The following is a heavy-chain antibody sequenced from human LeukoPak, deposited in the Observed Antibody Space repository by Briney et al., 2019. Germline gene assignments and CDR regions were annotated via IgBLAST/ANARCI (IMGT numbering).Heavy chain of an antibody. V-gene: IGHV3-30*18. CDR1: GFDISSSA. Sequence: GGSLRLSCAASGFDISSSAMHWVRQAPGKGLEWVAVISYDGSNKYYADSVKGRFTISRDNSKNTLYLQMNSLRAEDTAVYYCAKDGNGGNNGYFDYWGQGTLVTVSS. D-gene: IGHD4-23*01. CDR3: AKDGNGGNNGYFDY. CDR2: ISYDGSNK. J-gene: IGHJ4*02.